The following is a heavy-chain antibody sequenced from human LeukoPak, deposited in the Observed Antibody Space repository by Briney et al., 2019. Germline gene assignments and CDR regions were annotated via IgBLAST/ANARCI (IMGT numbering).Heavy chain of an antibody. V-gene: IGHV1-2*02. Sequence: ASVKVSCKASGYTFTGYYMHWVRQAPGQGLEWMGWINPNSGGTNYAQKFQGRVTMTRDTSISTAYMELSRPRSDDTAVYYCARAYSSGWLNWFDPWGQGTLVTVSS. CDR2: INPNSGGT. CDR3: ARAYSSGWLNWFDP. J-gene: IGHJ5*02. CDR1: GYTFTGYY. D-gene: IGHD6-19*01.